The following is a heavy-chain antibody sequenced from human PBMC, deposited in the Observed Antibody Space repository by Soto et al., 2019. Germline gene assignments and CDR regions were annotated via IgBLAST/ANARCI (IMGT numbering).Heavy chain of an antibody. V-gene: IGHV3-9*01. CDR3: AKDIFQYSGHLNHYGMDV. J-gene: IGHJ6*02. CDR1: GFTFDDYA. Sequence: GGSLRLSCAASGFTFDDYAMHWVRQAPGKGLEWVSGISWNSGSIGYADSVKGRFTISRDNAKNSLYLQMNSLRAEDTALYYCAKDIFQYSGHLNHYGMDVWGQGTTVTVS. CDR2: ISWNSGSI. D-gene: IGHD5-12*01.